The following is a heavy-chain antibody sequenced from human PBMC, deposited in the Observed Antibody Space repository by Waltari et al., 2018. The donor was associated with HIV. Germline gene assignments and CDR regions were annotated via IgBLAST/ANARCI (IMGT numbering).Heavy chain of an antibody. V-gene: IGHV3-9*01. CDR1: GFNFADYG. CDR2: CRWDCVSV. CDR3: AKDSYTSYVYNYLDV. D-gene: IGHD1-1*01. J-gene: IGHJ6*02. Sequence: EVKLVESGGALVQPARSLRLSCAATGFNFADYGRERARECPEEGRGWVSSCRWDCVSVGYADSVKGLFSIARDNARNSLFLQMNSLRAEDTALYYCAKDSYTSYVYNYLDVWGQGTTVTVSS.